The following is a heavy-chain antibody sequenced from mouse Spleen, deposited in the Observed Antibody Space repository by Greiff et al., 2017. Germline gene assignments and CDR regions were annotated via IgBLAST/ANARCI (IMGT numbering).Heavy chain of an antibody. CDR3: ARQGGAMDY. V-gene: IGHV1-64*01. CDR1: GYPFTSSC. CDR2: INPNGGGT. J-gene: IGHJ4*01. Sequence: QVQLQQSGAELVKPGASVKLSCTASGYPFTSSCMHWVRQSPGQALEWIGFINPNGGGTNYNEKSKSKATLTVDKSSSTAYMQLSSLTSEDSAVYYCARQGGAMDYWGQGTSGTGSS.